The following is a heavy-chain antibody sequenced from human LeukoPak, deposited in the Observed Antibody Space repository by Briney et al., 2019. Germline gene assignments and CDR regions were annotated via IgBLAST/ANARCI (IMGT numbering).Heavy chain of an antibody. CDR1: GFTFTTYA. J-gene: IGHJ4*02. D-gene: IGHD6-19*01. CDR3: TTKGGMSVAGRDY. Sequence: GGSLRLPCAASGFTFTTYAMTWVRQAPGNGLEWVGRIKSKADGGTTEYAAPVKGRFTISRDDSKNTLYLQMSSLKTEDTAVYYCTTKGGMSVAGRDYWGQGTLVTVSS. V-gene: IGHV3-15*01. CDR2: IKSKADGGTT.